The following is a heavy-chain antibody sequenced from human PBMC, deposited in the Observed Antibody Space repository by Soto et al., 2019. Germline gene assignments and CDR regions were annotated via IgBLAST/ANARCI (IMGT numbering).Heavy chain of an antibody. J-gene: IGHJ5*02. Sequence: PGGSLRLSCAASGFTFSSYAMSWVRQAPGKGLERVSAISGSGGSTYYADSVKGRFTISRDNSKNTLYLQMNSLRAADTAVYCCAKAFWSPHNNWFDPWGKGTLVTVSS. V-gene: IGHV3-23*01. D-gene: IGHD2-8*02. CDR3: AKAFWSPHNNWFDP. CDR1: GFTFSSYA. CDR2: ISGSGGST.